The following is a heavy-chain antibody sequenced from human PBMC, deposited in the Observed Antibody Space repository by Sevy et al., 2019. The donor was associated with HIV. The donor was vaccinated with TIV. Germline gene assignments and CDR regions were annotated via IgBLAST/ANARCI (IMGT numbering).Heavy chain of an antibody. J-gene: IGHJ6*02. D-gene: IGHD2-2*02. V-gene: IGHV3-7*03. Sequence: GGSLRLSCAASGFTFSSYWMSWVRQAPGKGLEWVANIKQDGSEKYYVDSVKGRFTISRDNAKNSLYLQMNSLRAEDTAGYYCARDLLVVVPAAIGTPQNYYYGMDVWGQGTTVTVSS. CDR3: ARDLLVVVPAAIGTPQNYYYGMDV. CDR2: IKQDGSEK. CDR1: GFTFSSYW.